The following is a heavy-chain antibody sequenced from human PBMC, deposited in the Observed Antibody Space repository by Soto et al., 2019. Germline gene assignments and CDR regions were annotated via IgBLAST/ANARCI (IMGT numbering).Heavy chain of an antibody. J-gene: IGHJ4*02. CDR2: IWNDGSNE. Sequence: GGSLRLSCEASGSPFSSYGIHWVRQAPGKGLEWLAIIWNDGSNEYYADSVKGRFTISRDNSKNTVYLQVSNLRAEDTAVYFCARDQTDSGGYSDSLGQGTLVTVSS. CDR3: ARDQTDSGGYSDS. D-gene: IGHD3-22*01. V-gene: IGHV3-33*01. CDR1: GSPFSSYG.